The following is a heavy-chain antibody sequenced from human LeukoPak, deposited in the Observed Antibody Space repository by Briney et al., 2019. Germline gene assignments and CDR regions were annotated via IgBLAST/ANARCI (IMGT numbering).Heavy chain of an antibody. CDR3: AKERGSSGYFDY. CDR2: IRGSGDRT. Sequence: TGGSLRLSCAAPGFTFSSYAMSWVRQAPGKGLEWVSAIRGSGDRTHYADSVKGRFTISRDNSKNSLYLQMNSLRTEDTALYYCAKERGSSGYFDYWGQGTLVTVSS. D-gene: IGHD6-6*01. V-gene: IGHV3-23*01. CDR1: GFTFSSYA. J-gene: IGHJ4*02.